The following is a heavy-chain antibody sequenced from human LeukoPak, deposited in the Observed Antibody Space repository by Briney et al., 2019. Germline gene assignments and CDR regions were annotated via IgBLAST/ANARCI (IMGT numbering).Heavy chain of an antibody. D-gene: IGHD3-10*01. J-gene: IGHJ4*02. CDR1: GFTFGNNV. CDR3: AKLLLWFGELSQFDY. CDR2: ISGSGGST. Sequence: GGSLRLSCSASGFTFGNNVMTWVRQAPGEGLEWVSAISGSGGSTYYADSVKGRFTISRDNSKNTLYLQMNSLRAEDTAVYYCAKLLLWFGELSQFDYWGQGTLVTVSS. V-gene: IGHV3-23*01.